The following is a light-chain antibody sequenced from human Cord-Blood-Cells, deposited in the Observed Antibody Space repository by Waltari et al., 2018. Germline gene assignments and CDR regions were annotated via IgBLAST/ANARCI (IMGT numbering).Light chain of an antibody. Sequence: QSALTQSASVSGSPGQSITISCTGTSSDVGSYNLVSWYQQHPGKAPKLMIYGVSKRQYGCFKRFSGSKSGNTASMTISGLQAEDEAEYYWGSYAGSSTGVFGTGNKLTVL. CDR2: GVS. CDR1: SSDVGSYNL. V-gene: IGLV2-23*02. J-gene: IGLJ1*01. CDR3: GSYAGSSTGV.